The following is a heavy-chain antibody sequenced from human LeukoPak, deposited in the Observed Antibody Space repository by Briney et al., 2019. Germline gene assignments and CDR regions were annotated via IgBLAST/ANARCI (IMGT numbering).Heavy chain of an antibody. CDR3: ARDRAVKARIGGMDV. V-gene: IGHV3-21*01. CDR1: GFTFSGYS. CDR2: ISESSSHT. Sequence: GGSLRLSCEASGFTFSGYSMNWVRQAPGKGLEWVSYISESSSHTYNADSVKGRFTISRDNAKNSLYLQMNSLRVEDTGIYYCARDRAVKARIGGMDVWGQGTMVTVSS. J-gene: IGHJ3*01. D-gene: IGHD5-24*01.